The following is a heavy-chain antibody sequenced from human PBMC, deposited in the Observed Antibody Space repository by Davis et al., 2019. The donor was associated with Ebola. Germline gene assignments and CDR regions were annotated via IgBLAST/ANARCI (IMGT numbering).Heavy chain of an antibody. V-gene: IGHV3-53*04. CDR3: ARGAWSIWDY. CDR2: LYPDERT. CDR1: GLSASTNY. J-gene: IGHJ4*02. D-gene: IGHD2-8*01. Sequence: GGSLRLSCVVSGLSASTNYMGWVRQAPGKVLEWVSLLYPDERTFYADSVKGRFTISRHSSNNTLYLQMNILRPDDTATYYCARGAWSIWDYWGRGTLVTVSS.